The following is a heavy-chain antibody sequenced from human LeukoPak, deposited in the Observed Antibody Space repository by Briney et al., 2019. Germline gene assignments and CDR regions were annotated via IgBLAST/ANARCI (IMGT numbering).Heavy chain of an antibody. J-gene: IGHJ4*02. CDR2: IYYSGST. D-gene: IGHD3-22*01. V-gene: IGHV4-59*13. CDR3: ARDTSGYRRGSFDY. Sequence: PSETLSLTCTVSGGSISSYYWSWIRQPPGKGLEWIGYIYYSGSTGYNPSLKSRVTISVDTSNNQFSLKLSSVTAADTAVYYCARDTSGYRRGSFDYWGQGTLVTVSS. CDR1: GGSISSYY.